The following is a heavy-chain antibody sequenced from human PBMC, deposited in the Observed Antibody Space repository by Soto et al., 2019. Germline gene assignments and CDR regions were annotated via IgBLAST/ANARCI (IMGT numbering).Heavy chain of an antibody. J-gene: IGHJ4*01. Sequence: QVQLQESGPGLVKPSETLSLTCTVSGGSISSYYWSWIRQPPGKGLEWIGYIYYSGSTNYNPSLKSRVTISVDTSKNQFSLKLSSVTAADTAVYYCARTRVANHYGDLFDYWGHGTLVTVSS. CDR3: ARTRVANHYGDLFDY. CDR1: GGSISSYY. V-gene: IGHV4-59*01. D-gene: IGHD4-17*01. CDR2: IYYSGST.